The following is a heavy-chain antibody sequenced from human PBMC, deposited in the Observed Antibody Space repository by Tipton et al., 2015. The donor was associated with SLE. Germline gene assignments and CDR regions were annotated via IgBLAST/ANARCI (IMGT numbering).Heavy chain of an antibody. CDR3: TRDGLTRGITVVTH. V-gene: IGHV3-48*01. CDR1: GFTFSTFG. Sequence: SLRLSCAASGFTFSTFGFHWVRQAPGKGLEWVSYIHSSSSPIYYADSVEGRFTISRDNSKNTVYLQMNSLRAEDTAVYYCTRDGLTRGITVVTHWGQGTLVTVSS. CDR2: IHSSSSPI. J-gene: IGHJ4*02. D-gene: IGHD4-23*01.